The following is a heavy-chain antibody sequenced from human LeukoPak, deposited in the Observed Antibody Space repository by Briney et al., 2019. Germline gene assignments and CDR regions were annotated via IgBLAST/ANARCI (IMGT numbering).Heavy chain of an antibody. J-gene: IGHJ4*02. CDR3: AKESNYAEGGFDY. CDR1: GFTFDDYT. V-gene: IGHV3-43*01. Sequence: GRSLRLSCAASGFTFDDYTMHWVRQAPGKGLEWVSLISWDGGSTYYADSVKGRFTISRDNSKNSLYLQMNSLRTEDTALYYCAKESNYAEGGFDYWGQGTLVTVSS. D-gene: IGHD4-11*01. CDR2: ISWDGGST.